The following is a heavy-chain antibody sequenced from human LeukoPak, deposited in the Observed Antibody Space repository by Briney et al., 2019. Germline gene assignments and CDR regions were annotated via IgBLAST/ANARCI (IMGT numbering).Heavy chain of an antibody. CDR3: AKFEGALLGNYYMDV. J-gene: IGHJ6*03. CDR1: GFPFSDFS. V-gene: IGHV3-23*01. Sequence: PGGSPSLSCAVSGFPFSDFSMSWVRQAPGKGLEWVSTISGGGDNTYFADSVKDRFTVSRDNSKNTLFLQMVSLRAEDTAVYYCAKFEGALLGNYYMDVWGKGTTVTVSS. CDR2: ISGGGDNT.